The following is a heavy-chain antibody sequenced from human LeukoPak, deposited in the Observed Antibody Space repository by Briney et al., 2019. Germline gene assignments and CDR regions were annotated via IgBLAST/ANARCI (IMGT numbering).Heavy chain of an antibody. CDR1: GGSFSGYY. V-gene: IGHV4-34*01. CDR3: ARRGPYDYVWGSYRYTIDY. D-gene: IGHD3-16*02. CDR2: INHSGST. Sequence: SETLSLTCAVYGGSFSGYYWSWIRQPPGKGLEWIGEINHSGSTNYNPSLKSRVTISVDASKNQFSLKLSSVTAADTAVYYCARRGPYDYVWGSYRYTIDYWGQGTLVTVS. J-gene: IGHJ4*02.